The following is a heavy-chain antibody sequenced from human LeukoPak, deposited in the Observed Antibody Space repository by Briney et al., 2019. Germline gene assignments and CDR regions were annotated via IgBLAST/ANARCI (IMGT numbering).Heavy chain of an antibody. Sequence: GASVKVSCKASAYTFTNYAISWVRRAPGQGLEWMGWINSYNGNTNYAQKLQGRVSMTTDTSTSTTYMELRSLTSDDTAVYYCARAAIAGSYFDYWGQGTLVSVSS. J-gene: IGHJ4*02. CDR2: INSYNGNT. V-gene: IGHV1-18*01. CDR1: AYTFTNYA. D-gene: IGHD6-13*01. CDR3: ARAAIAGSYFDY.